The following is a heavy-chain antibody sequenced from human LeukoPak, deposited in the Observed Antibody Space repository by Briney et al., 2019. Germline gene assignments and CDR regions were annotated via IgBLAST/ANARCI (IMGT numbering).Heavy chain of an antibody. J-gene: IGHJ4*02. CDR2: IYWNDDK. D-gene: IGHD1-14*01. CDR3: AHSLTAFRAKYYFDY. CDR1: GFSLSTSGVG. Sequence: SGPTLVKPTQTLTLTCTFSGFSLSTSGVGVGWIRQPPGKALEWLALIYWNDDKRYSPSQKSRLTITKDTSKNQVVLTMTNMDPVDTATYYCAHSLTAFRAKYYFDYWGQGTLVTVSS. V-gene: IGHV2-5*01.